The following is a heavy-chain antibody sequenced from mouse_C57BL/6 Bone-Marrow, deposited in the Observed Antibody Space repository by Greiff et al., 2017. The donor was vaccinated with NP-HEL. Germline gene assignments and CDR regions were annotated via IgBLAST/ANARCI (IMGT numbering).Heavy chain of an antibody. CDR3: ARSWNIYDGYY. D-gene: IGHD2-3*01. Sequence: QVQLQQSGAELARPGASVKLSCKASGYTFTSYGISWVKQRTGQGLEWIGEIYPRSGNTYYNEKFKGKATLTADKSSSTAYVELRSLTSEDSAVYFCARSWNIYDGYYWGQGTTLTVSS. J-gene: IGHJ2*01. V-gene: IGHV1-81*01. CDR2: IYPRSGNT. CDR1: GYTFTSYG.